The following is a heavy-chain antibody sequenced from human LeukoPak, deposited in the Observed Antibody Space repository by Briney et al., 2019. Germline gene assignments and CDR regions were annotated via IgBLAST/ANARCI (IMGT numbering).Heavy chain of an antibody. CDR3: ARVYCSSTSCYDAFDI. D-gene: IGHD2-2*01. Sequence: PGGSLRLSCAASGFTFSSYAMHWVRQAPGKGLEWVAVISYDGSNKYYADSVKGRFTISRDNSKNTLYLQMNSLRAEDTAVYYCARVYCSSTSCYDAFDIWGQGTMVTVSS. CDR1: GFTFSSYA. CDR2: ISYDGSNK. V-gene: IGHV3-30*04. J-gene: IGHJ3*02.